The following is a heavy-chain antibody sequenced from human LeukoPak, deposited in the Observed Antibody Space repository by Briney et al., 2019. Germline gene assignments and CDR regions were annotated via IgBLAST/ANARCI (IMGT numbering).Heavy chain of an antibody. CDR2: ISSSSSYI. CDR1: GFTFSNYD. Sequence: GGSLRLSCVASGFTFSNYDMNWVRQAPGKGLEWVSFISSSSSYIYYADSVKGRFTISRDNAKNSLYLQMNSLRAEDTAVYYCARDTFGGVGIDYWGQGTLVTVSS. CDR3: ARDTFGGVGIDY. D-gene: IGHD3-16*01. J-gene: IGHJ4*02. V-gene: IGHV3-21*01.